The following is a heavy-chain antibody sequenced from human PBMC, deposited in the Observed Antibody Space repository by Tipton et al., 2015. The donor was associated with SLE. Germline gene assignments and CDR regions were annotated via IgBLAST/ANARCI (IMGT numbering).Heavy chain of an antibody. V-gene: IGHV4-31*03. CDR3: ARVSGYSYGLRVPFDY. D-gene: IGHD5-18*01. J-gene: IGHJ4*02. Sequence: TLSLTCTVSGGSISSGSYYWSWIRQPPGKGLEWIGYMSYSGNTYYNPSLKSRVSVSVDTSKNQFSLKLSSVTAADTAVYYCARVSGYSYGLRVPFDYWSQGTLVTVSS. CDR1: GGSISSGSYY. CDR2: MSYSGNT.